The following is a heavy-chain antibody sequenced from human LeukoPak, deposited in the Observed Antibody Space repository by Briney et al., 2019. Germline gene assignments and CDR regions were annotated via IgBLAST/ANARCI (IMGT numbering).Heavy chain of an antibody. Sequence: ASVKVSCKASGYTFTSYDINWVRQATGRGLEWMGWMNPNSGNTGYAQKFQGRVTMTRNTSISTAYMELSSLRSEDTAVYYCARVPGYDFWSGYSIYYYYYGMDVWGQGTTVTVSS. CDR3: ARVPGYDFWSGYSIYYYYYGMDV. V-gene: IGHV1-8*01. D-gene: IGHD3-3*01. CDR1: GYTFTSYD. J-gene: IGHJ6*02. CDR2: MNPNSGNT.